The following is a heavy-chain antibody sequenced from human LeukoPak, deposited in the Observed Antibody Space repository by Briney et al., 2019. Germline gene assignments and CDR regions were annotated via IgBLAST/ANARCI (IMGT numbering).Heavy chain of an antibody. V-gene: IGHV1-18*01. J-gene: IGHJ4*02. CDR3: ARDYCSSTSCYTGYFDY. Sequence: GASVKVSCKASGYTFTSYGISWVRQAPGQGLEWMGWISAYNGNTNYAQKLQGRVTMTTDTSTSTAYMELRILRSDDTAVYYCARDYCSSTSCYTGYFDYWGQGTLVTVSS. D-gene: IGHD2-2*02. CDR1: GYTFTSYG. CDR2: ISAYNGNT.